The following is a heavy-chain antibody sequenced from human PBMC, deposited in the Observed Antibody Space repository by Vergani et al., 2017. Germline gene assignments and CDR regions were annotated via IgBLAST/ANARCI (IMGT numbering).Heavy chain of an antibody. V-gene: IGHV3-73*02. CDR1: GFTFSGSA. D-gene: IGHD2-2*01. Sequence: EVQLVESGGGLVQPGGSLKLSCAASGFTFSGSAMHWVRQASGKGLEWVGRIRSKANSYATAYAASVKGRFTISRDDSKNTAYLKMNSLKTEDTAVDYCTSRVSVVPAASFDYWGQGTLVTVSS. CDR2: IRSKANSYAT. J-gene: IGHJ4*02. CDR3: TSRVSVVPAASFDY.